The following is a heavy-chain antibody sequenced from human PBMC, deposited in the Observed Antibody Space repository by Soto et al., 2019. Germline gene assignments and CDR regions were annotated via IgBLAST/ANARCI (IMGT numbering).Heavy chain of an antibody. V-gene: IGHV1-69*08. D-gene: IGHD3-10*01. CDR1: GGTFSSYT. CDR3: AREDTIVRGVIFDY. J-gene: IGHJ4*02. Sequence: QVQLVQSGAEVKKPGSSVKVSCKASGGTFSSYTISWVRQAPGQGLEWMGRIIPILGIANYSQKLQGRVTITADKSTSTAYMELSSLRSEDTAVYYCAREDTIVRGVIFDYWGQGTLVTVSS. CDR2: IIPILGIA.